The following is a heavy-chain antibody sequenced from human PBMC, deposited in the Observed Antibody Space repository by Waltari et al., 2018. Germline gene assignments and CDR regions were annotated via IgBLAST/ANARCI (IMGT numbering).Heavy chain of an antibody. CDR1: GFTFSSYG. D-gene: IGHD4-17*01. CDR3: ARGGVLYGDYGYFDL. CDR2: ILYDGSNK. V-gene: IGHV3-33*01. J-gene: IGHJ2*01. Sequence: QVQLVESGGGVVQPGRSLRLSCAASGFTFSSYGMHWVRQAPGKGLEWVAVILYDGSNKYYADSVKGRFTISRDNSKNTLYLQMNSLRAEDTAVYYCARGGVLYGDYGYFDLWGRGTLVTVSS.